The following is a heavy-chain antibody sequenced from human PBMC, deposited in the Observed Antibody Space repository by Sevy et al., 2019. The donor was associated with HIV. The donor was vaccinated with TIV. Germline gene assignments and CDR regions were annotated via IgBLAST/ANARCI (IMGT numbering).Heavy chain of an antibody. Sequence: SETLSLTCTVSGGSVSSDFSYWNWVRQPPGKGLEYIGSISYGGTTSYNPSLKSRVTISLDTSKNHFSLEVNSVTAADTAIYYCAKRDYGDYVDYFDPWGQGTLVTVSS. V-gene: IGHV4-61*03. CDR2: ISYGGTT. CDR1: GGSVSSDFSY. D-gene: IGHD4-17*01. CDR3: AKRDYGDYVDYFDP. J-gene: IGHJ5*02.